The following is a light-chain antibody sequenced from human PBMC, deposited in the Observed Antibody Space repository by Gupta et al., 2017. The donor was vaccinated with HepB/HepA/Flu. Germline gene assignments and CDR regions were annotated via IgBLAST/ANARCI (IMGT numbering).Light chain of an antibody. J-gene: IGLJ2*01. CDR2: QDT. V-gene: IGLV3-1*01. CDR3: QAWDSSSVV. Sequence: SYELNQPPSVSVSPGQTATITCYGDKLGNKYACWYKQKPGQSPVLVIFQDTKRPSGIPQRFSGSNSGNTATLTISGTQARDEAYYYCQAWDSSSVVFGGGTKLTVL. CDR1: KLGNKY.